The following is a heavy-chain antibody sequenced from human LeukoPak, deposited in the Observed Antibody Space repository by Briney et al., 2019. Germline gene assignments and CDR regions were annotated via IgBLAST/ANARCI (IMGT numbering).Heavy chain of an antibody. D-gene: IGHD6-13*01. CDR1: GGSISSYY. CDR2: IYYSGST. J-gene: IGHJ5*02. CDR3: ARDSSSWPYNWFDP. V-gene: IGHV4-59*01. Sequence: SETLSLTCTVSGGSISSYYWSWIRQPPGKGLERIGYIYYSGSTNYNPSLKSRVTISVDTSKNQFSLKLSSVSAADTAVYYWARDSSSWPYNWFDPWGQGTLVTVSS.